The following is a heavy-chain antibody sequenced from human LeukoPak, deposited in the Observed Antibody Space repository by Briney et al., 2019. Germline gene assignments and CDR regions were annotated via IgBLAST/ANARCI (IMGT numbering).Heavy chain of an antibody. Sequence: GGSLRLSCAASGFTFSGSAMHWVRQASGKGLEWVGPIRNKANSYATEYAASVQGRFTISRDDSKNTAYLQMNSLKTEDTAVFYCTGGRYYDSSAYVFWSEGTLVTVSS. CDR2: IRNKANSYAT. V-gene: IGHV3-73*01. D-gene: IGHD3-22*01. CDR3: TGGRYYDSSAYVF. CDR1: GFTFSGSA. J-gene: IGHJ4*02.